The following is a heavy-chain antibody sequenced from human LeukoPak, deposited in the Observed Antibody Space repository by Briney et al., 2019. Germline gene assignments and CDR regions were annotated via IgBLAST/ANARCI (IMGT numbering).Heavy chain of an antibody. V-gene: IGHV3-21*01. CDR2: ISSSSSYI. CDR1: GFTFSSYS. J-gene: IGHJ3*01. CDR3: AKGRYYNILTGYPARGGFDV. D-gene: IGHD3-9*01. Sequence: GGSLRLSCAASGFTFSSYSMNWVRQAPGKGLEWVSSISSSSSYIYYADSVKGRFTMSRDNSKNTLYLQMNSLRAEDTAVYYCAKGRYYNILTGYPARGGFDVWGQGTMVTVSS.